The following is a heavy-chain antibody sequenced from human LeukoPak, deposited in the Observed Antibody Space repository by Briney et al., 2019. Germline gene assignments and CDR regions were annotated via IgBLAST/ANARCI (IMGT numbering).Heavy chain of an antibody. V-gene: IGHV4-31*03. J-gene: IGHJ6*02. D-gene: IGHD2-21*02. CDR1: GGSINSGDYF. CDR2: IHYSEST. Sequence: KTSEPLSLTCTVSGGSINSGDYFWSWIRQHPGKGLEWIGYIHYSESTHYNPSLKTRITISLDRSKNEFSLKLSSVTAADTAVYYCARVHHERLRLDVWGQGTTVTVSS. CDR3: ARVHHERLRLDV.